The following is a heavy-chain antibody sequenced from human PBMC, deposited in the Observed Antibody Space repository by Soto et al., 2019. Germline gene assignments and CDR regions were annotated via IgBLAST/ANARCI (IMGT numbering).Heavy chain of an antibody. D-gene: IGHD2-2*01. Sequence: QLQLQESGPGLVKPSETLSLTCTVSGGSISSRGYYWGWIRQPPGKGLEWIGTIYSSGSTFYNPSLQSRVTISVDTSKNHFSLRLSSVTAADAAVYYCARLVGYCSSTSCYPRRVDYWGQGTLVTVSS. J-gene: IGHJ4*02. V-gene: IGHV4-39*02. CDR3: ARLVGYCSSTSCYPRRVDY. CDR1: GGSISSRGYY. CDR2: IYSSGST.